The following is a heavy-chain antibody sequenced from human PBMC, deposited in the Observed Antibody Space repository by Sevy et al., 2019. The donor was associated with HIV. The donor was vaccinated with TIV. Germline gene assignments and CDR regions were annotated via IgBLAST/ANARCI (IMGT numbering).Heavy chain of an antibody. CDR2: IKEDGSEK. CDR3: ATYSSGSPWKILDY. V-gene: IGHV3-7*01. D-gene: IGHD3-10*01. Sequence: GGSLRLSCTASGFTLSSYWMSWVRQAPGKGLEWVANIKEDGSEKYYVDSVKGRFTVSRDNAKNSLYLQMDSLRVEDTAVYYCATYSSGSPWKILDYWGQGTLVTVSS. J-gene: IGHJ4*02. CDR1: GFTLSSYW.